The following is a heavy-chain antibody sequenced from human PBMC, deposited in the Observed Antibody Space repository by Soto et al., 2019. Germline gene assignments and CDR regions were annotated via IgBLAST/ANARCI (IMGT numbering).Heavy chain of an antibody. D-gene: IGHD3-10*01. CDR3: ASSGSYLWYYYMDV. J-gene: IGHJ6*03. CDR1: GGSISSYY. CDR2: IYYSGST. Sequence: SETLALTCTVSGGSISSYYWSWIRQPPGKGLEWIGYIYYSGSTNYNPSLKSRVTISVDTSKNQFSLKLSSVTAADTAVYYCASSGSYLWYYYMDVWGKGTTVTVSS. V-gene: IGHV4-59*01.